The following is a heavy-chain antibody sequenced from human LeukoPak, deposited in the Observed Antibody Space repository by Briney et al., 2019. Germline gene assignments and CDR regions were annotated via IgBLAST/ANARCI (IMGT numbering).Heavy chain of an antibody. J-gene: IGHJ4*02. Sequence: SETLSLTCTVSGVSISSYYWSWIRQPPGKGLEWIGYIYYSGSTNYNPSLKSRVTISVDTSKNQFSLKLSSVTAADAAVYYCATLGAAGASDYWGRGTLVTVSS. D-gene: IGHD3-10*01. CDR1: GVSISSYY. CDR2: IYYSGST. V-gene: IGHV4-59*01. CDR3: ATLGAAGASDY.